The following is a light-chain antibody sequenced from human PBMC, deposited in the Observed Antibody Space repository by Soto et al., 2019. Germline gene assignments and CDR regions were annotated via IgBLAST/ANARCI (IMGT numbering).Light chain of an antibody. V-gene: IGKV1-12*01. CDR3: QQADSFPHT. CDR1: QDIRSW. CDR2: AAS. Sequence: DIQITQSPSSVSASVGDRVTMTCRASQDIRSWLAWYQLKPGKAPKLLVYAASSVQSGVPSRFSGSGAGTEFTLTISSLQPADFGTYYCQQADSFPHTFGRGTKLEI. J-gene: IGKJ2*01.